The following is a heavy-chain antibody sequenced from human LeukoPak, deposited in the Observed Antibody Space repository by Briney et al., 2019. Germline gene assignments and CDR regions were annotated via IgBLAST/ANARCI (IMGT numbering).Heavy chain of an antibody. J-gene: IGHJ6*03. Sequence: SETLSLTCTVSGGSISSSSYYWGWIRQPPGKGLEWIGSIYYSGSTYYNPSLKSRVTISVDTSKNQFSLKLSSVTAADTAVYYCARQGSGGGNSITLLNYYYYYYMDVWGKGTTVTISS. CDR2: IYYSGST. V-gene: IGHV4-39*01. CDR3: ARQGSGGGNSITLLNYYYYYYMDV. D-gene: IGHD4-23*01. CDR1: GGSISSSSYY.